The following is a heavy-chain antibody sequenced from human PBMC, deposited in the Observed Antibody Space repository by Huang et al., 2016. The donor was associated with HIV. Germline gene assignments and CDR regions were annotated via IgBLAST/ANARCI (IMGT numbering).Heavy chain of an antibody. V-gene: IGHV3-74*01. Sequence: VQLVESGGGLVQPGGSLRLSCAASGFTFSSYWMYWVRQVPGKGLVWVSRINSDGSSPTYADSVKGRFTSSRDNAKNTLYLQMNSLRAEDTAVYYRASSSSWYDYWFDPWGQGTLVTVSS. CDR2: INSDGSSP. J-gene: IGHJ5*02. CDR1: GFTFSSYW. CDR3: ASSSSWYDYWFDP. D-gene: IGHD6-13*01.